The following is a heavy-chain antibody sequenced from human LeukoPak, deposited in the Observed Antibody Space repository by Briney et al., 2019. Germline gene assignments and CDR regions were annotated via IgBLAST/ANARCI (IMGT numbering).Heavy chain of an antibody. D-gene: IGHD5-24*01. Sequence: SETLSLTCPVSSVSISSGVYYWSWIRQHPGKGLEWIGYIYYSGSTYYNPSLKSRVTISVDTSKNQFSLKLSSVTAADTAVYYCARGVRWLQLSYFDYWGQGTLVTVSS. V-gene: IGHV4-31*03. J-gene: IGHJ4*02. CDR1: SVSISSGVYY. CDR2: IYYSGST. CDR3: ARGVRWLQLSYFDY.